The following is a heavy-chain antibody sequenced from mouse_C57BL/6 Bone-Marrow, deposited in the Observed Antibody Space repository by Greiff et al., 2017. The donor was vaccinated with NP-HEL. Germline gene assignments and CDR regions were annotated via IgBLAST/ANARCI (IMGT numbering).Heavy chain of an antibody. CDR2: INPGSGGT. V-gene: IGHV1-54*01. D-gene: IGHD1-1*01. CDR1: GYAFTNYL. Sequence: VQLQQSGAELVRPGTSVKVSCKASGYAFTNYLIEWVKQRPGQGLEWIGVINPGSGGTNYNEKFKGKATLTADKSYSTAYMQLSSLTSEDSAVYFCAREGYYGSSYWYFDVWGTGTTVTVSS. J-gene: IGHJ1*03. CDR3: AREGYYGSSYWYFDV.